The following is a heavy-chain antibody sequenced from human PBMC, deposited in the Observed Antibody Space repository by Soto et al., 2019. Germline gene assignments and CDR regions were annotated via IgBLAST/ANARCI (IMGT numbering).Heavy chain of an antibody. Sequence: PGGSLRLSCAASGFTFSGYAMSWVRQAPGEGLEWVSLISSSGGSTYNADSVKGRFTISRDNSKNTLYLQMNSLRAEDTAVYYCAKGMVRGVTSSFDFWGEGGLVTVSS. CDR2: ISSSGGST. V-gene: IGHV3-23*01. J-gene: IGHJ4*02. CDR1: GFTFSGYA. CDR3: AKGMVRGVTSSFDF. D-gene: IGHD3-10*01.